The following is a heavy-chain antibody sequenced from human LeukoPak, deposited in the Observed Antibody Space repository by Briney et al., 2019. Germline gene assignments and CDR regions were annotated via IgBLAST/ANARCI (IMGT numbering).Heavy chain of an antibody. CDR3: ARRAGAYSHPYDY. CDR2: SSPNNGNR. V-gene: IGHV1-18*01. Sequence: ASVKVSCKTSGYTFTTYGISWVRQAPGQGLEWMGWSSPNNGNRNYAQKFQGRVTMTTDTSTATAYMELRSLRSDDTAVYYCARRAGAYSHPYDYWGQGTLVTVSS. J-gene: IGHJ4*02. CDR1: GYTFTTYG. D-gene: IGHD4/OR15-4a*01.